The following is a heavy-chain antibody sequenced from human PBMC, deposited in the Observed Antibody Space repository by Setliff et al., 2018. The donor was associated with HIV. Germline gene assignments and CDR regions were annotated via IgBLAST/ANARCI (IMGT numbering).Heavy chain of an antibody. Sequence: PSETLSLTCAVSAYSISSGYYWGWIRQPPGKGLEWIGSIYHSGSTYYNPSLKSRVTISVDTSKNQFSLKLTYVPAADTAIDYGARHVGTGMALYYFDYWGQGTLVTVSS. D-gene: IGHD5-18*01. J-gene: IGHJ4*02. CDR3: ARHVGTGMALYYFDY. V-gene: IGHV4-38-2*01. CDR2: IYHSGST. CDR1: AYSISSGYY.